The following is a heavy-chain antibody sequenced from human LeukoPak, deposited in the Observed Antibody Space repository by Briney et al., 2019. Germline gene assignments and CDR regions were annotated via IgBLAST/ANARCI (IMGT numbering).Heavy chain of an antibody. CDR2: ISGDGGST. V-gene: IGHV3-43*02. CDR1: GFTFDDYA. Sequence: GGSLRLSCAASGFTFDDYAMHWVRQAPGKGLEWVSLISGDGGSTYYADSVKGRFTISRDSSKNSLYLQMNSLRTEDTALYYCAKDHYGPYYFDYWGQGTLVTVSS. J-gene: IGHJ4*02. D-gene: IGHD3-10*01. CDR3: AKDHYGPYYFDY.